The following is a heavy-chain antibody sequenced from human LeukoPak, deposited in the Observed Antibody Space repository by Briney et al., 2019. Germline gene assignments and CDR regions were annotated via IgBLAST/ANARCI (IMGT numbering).Heavy chain of an antibody. CDR1: GFTFSSYG. V-gene: IGHV3-30*02. Sequence: GGSLRPSCAASGFTFSSYGMHWVRQAPGKGLEWVAFIRDDGSNKYYTDSVKGRFTISRDNSKNTLYLQMNSLRAEDTAVYYCAKFTYVDFDYWGQGTLVTVSS. CDR2: IRDDGSNK. CDR3: AKFTYVDFDY. D-gene: IGHD3-16*01. J-gene: IGHJ4*02.